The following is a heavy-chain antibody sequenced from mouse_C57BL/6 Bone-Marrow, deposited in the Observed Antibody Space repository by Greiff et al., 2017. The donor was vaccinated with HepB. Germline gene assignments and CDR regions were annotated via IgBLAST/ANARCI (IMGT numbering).Heavy chain of an antibody. CDR3: ARQGSYYYGREGFAY. D-gene: IGHD1-1*01. V-gene: IGHV5-9*01. Sequence: EVMLVESGGGLVKPGGSLKLSCAASGFTFSSYTMSWVRQTPEKRLEWVATISGGGGNTYYPDSVKGRFTISRDNAKNTLYLQMSSLRSEDTALYYCARQGSYYYGREGFAYWGQGTLVTVSA. CDR2: ISGGGGNT. CDR1: GFTFSSYT. J-gene: IGHJ3*01.